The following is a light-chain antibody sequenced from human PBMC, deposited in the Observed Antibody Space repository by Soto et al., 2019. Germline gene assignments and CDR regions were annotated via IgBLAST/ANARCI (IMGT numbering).Light chain of an antibody. CDR2: WAS. CDR1: QSVLYSSNNKNY. Sequence: DIVMTQSPDSLAVSLGERATINCKSSQSVLYSSNNKNYLAWYQQKPGQPPKLLIYWASTRESGVPDRVSGSRSGTDFTLTISSLQAEDVAVYYCQQYYRTPLTFGGGTKVEIK. J-gene: IGKJ4*01. CDR3: QQYYRTPLT. V-gene: IGKV4-1*01.